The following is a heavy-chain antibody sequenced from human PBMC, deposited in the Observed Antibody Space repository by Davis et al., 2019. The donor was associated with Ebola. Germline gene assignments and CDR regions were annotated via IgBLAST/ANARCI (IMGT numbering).Heavy chain of an antibody. CDR1: GGSFSGYY. CDR2: IYYTGST. CDR3: ARMRILATIGDWFDP. Sequence: SETLSLTCAVYGGSFSGYYWSWIRQPPGKGLEWIGYIYYTGSTNYNPSLKSRVTISVDTSKNQFSLKLSSVTAADTAVYYCARMRILATIGDWFDPWGQGTLVTVSS. J-gene: IGHJ5*02. V-gene: IGHV4-59*08. D-gene: IGHD5-12*01.